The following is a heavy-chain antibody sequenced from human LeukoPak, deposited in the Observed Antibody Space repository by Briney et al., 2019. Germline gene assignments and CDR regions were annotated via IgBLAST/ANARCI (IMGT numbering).Heavy chain of an antibody. CDR1: GFTFSSYA. CDR3: AREDPYIVALPADGRYFDC. V-gene: IGHV3-30-3*01. D-gene: IGHD2-2*01. J-gene: IGHJ4*02. Sequence: PGRSLRLSCAASGFTFSSYAMHWVRQAPGKGLEWVAVISYDGSNKYYADSVKGRFTISRDNSKNTLYLQMNSLRAEDTAVYYCAREDPYIVALPADGRYFDCWGQETLVAVSS. CDR2: ISYDGSNK.